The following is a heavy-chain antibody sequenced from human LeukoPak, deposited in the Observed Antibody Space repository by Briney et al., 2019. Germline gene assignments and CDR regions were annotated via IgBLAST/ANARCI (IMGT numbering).Heavy chain of an antibody. J-gene: IGHJ4*02. CDR2: IDPSDSYI. D-gene: IGHD5-18*01. CDR1: GYSYTNYW. V-gene: IGHV5-10-1*01. CDR3: ARQAYTYAPFDY. Sequence: GESLKISCKGSGYSYTNYWISWVRQMPGKGLEWMGRIDPSDSYINHSPSFQGHVSISVDKSVSTAYLQWSSLKASDSAMYYCARQAYTYAPFDYWGQGTLVTVSS.